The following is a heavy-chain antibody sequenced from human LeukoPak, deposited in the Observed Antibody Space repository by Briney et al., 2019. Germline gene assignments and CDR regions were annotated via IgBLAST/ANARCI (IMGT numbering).Heavy chain of an antibody. V-gene: IGHV3-7*01. D-gene: IGHD3-10*01. CDR1: GFTFSSYW. J-gene: IGHJ6*02. CDR3: ARDKLLWFGELLYPYYYYGMDV. CDR2: IKQDGSEK. Sequence: PGGSLRLSCAASGFTFSSYWMSWVRQAPGKGLEWVANIKQDGSEKYYVDSVKGRFTISRDNAKNSLYLQMNSLRAEDTAVYYCARDKLLWFGELLYPYYYYGMDVWGQGTTVTVSS.